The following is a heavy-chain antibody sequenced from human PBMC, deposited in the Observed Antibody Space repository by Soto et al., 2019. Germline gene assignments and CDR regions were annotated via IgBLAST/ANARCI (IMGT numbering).Heavy chain of an antibody. Sequence: PSETLSLTCTVSGGSISSSSYYWGWIRQPPGKGLEWIGSIYYSGSTYYNPSLKSRVTISVDTSKNQFSLKLSSVTAADTAVYYCARLGLGLKDPGYSSSDYWGQGTLVTVSS. CDR3: ARLGLGLKDPGYSSSDY. J-gene: IGHJ4*02. D-gene: IGHD6-13*01. V-gene: IGHV4-39*01. CDR2: IYYSGST. CDR1: GGSISSSSYY.